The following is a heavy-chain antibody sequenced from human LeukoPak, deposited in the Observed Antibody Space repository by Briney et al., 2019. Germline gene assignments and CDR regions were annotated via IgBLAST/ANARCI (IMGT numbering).Heavy chain of an antibody. CDR2: INHSGST. V-gene: IGHV4-34*01. D-gene: IGHD6-19*01. CDR1: GGSISSYY. CDR3: ARSPIAVAGNRRYFQH. J-gene: IGHJ1*01. Sequence: PSETLSLTCTVSGGSISSYYWSWIRQPPGKGLEWIGEINHSGSTNYNPSLKSRVTISVDTSKNQFSLKLSSVTAADTAVYYCARSPIAVAGNRRYFQHWGQGTLVTVSS.